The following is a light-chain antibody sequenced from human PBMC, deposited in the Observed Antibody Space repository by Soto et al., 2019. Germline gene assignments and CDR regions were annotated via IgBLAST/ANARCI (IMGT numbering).Light chain of an antibody. J-gene: IGKJ4*01. CDR1: QSLLHSNGYNY. Sequence: DIVMTQSPLSLPVTPGEPASISCRSSQSLLHSNGYNYLDWYLQKPGQSPQLLIYLGSNRASGVPDRFSGSGSGTDFTLXISRVEXXXXGXYYCMQALQTPLTFGGGTKVEIK. CDR2: LGS. CDR3: MQALQTPLT. V-gene: IGKV2-28*01.